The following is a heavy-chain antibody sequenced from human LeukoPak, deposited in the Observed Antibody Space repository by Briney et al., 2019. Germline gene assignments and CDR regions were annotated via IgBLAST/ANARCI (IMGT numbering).Heavy chain of an antibody. CDR2: ISWNSGSI. V-gene: IGHV3-9*01. J-gene: IGHJ6*03. Sequence: GGSLRLSCAASGFTFDDYAMHWVRQAPGKGLELVSGISWNSGSIGYADSVKGRFTISRDNAKNSLYLQMNSLRSEDTAVYYCARDLEVEVPAAMEPGGMGYYYYYMDVWGKGTTVTVSS. D-gene: IGHD2-2*01. CDR1: GFTFDDYA. CDR3: ARDLEVEVPAAMEPGGMGYYYYYMDV.